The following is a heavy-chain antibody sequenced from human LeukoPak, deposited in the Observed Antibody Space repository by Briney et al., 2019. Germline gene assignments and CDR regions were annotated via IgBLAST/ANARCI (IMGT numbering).Heavy chain of an antibody. D-gene: IGHD6-19*01. Sequence: GGSLRLSCAASGFTFSSYAMHWVRQAPGKGLEWVAVISYDGSNKYYADSVKGRFTISRDNAKNSLYLQMNSLRAEDTAVYYCARGYSSGWYYFDNWGQGTLVTVSS. V-gene: IGHV3-30-3*01. CDR2: ISYDGSNK. CDR1: GFTFSSYA. J-gene: IGHJ4*02. CDR3: ARGYSSGWYYFDN.